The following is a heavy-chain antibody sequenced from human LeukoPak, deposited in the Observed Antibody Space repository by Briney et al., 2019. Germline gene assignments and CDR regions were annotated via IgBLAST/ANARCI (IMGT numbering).Heavy chain of an antibody. V-gene: IGHV3-23*01. J-gene: IGHJ4*02. CDR3: AKDRDYYGSGSYPVFDY. CDR2: ISATTGNT. Sequence: GGSVRLSCAASGFSFSAYGMSWVRQAPGEGLEWVSTISATTGNTYYADSVKGRFSISRDSSKNMLYLQMDSLRAEDTAVSYCAKDRDYYGSGSYPVFDYWGQGTLVTVSS. CDR1: GFSFSAYG. D-gene: IGHD3-10*01.